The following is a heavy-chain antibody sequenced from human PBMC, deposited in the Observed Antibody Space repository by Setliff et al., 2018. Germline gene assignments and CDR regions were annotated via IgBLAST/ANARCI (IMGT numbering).Heavy chain of an antibody. D-gene: IGHD3-16*02. Sequence: PSETLSLTCAVYGGSFRGYYCGWIRQPPGKGLEWIGEINPSGSTNYNPSLKSRVTISLDTSKNQFSLKLSSVTAADTPVYYCARGKVLYDYVWGSYRYEDYYYGMDVWGQGTTVTVSS. J-gene: IGHJ6*02. V-gene: IGHV4-34*01. CDR2: INPSGST. CDR1: GGSFRGYY. CDR3: ARGKVLYDYVWGSYRYEDYYYGMDV.